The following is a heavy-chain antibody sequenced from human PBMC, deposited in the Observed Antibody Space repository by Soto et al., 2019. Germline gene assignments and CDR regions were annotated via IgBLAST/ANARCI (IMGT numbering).Heavy chain of an antibody. V-gene: IGHV1-18*01. CDR2: ISVYNGNT. J-gene: IGHJ4*02. CDR3: ARAGQSYDASGYAD. Sequence: QVKLVQSETEVKKPGASIKVSCKASGYSFATSGMTWVRQAPGQGLEWMGWISVYNGNTNYDQKLQDRVTMTTDTSTNTAYLEVRNLRSDDTAVYYCARAGQSYDASGYADWGQGTLVTVSS. CDR1: GYSFATSG. D-gene: IGHD3-22*01.